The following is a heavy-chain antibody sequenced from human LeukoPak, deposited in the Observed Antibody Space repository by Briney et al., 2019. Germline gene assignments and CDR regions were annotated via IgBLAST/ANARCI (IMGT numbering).Heavy chain of an antibody. J-gene: IGHJ5*02. Sequence: KPGGSLRLSCAASGFTFNSYSMNWVRQAPGKGLECVSSISRSSTYIYYADSVKGRFTISRDNAKNSLYLQMNSLRAEDTAVYYCARGHYQLSWGQGILVTVSS. V-gene: IGHV3-21*01. CDR3: ARGHYQLS. CDR1: GFTFNSYS. CDR2: ISRSSTYI. D-gene: IGHD2-2*01.